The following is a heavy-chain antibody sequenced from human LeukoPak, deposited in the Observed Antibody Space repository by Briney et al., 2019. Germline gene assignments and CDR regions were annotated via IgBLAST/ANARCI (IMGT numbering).Heavy chain of an antibody. CDR2: IDPSDSYT. J-gene: IGHJ4*02. D-gene: IGHD2-15*01. CDR1: GYSFTNYW. V-gene: IGHV5-10-1*01. Sequence: GESLKISCKGSGYSFTNYWISWVRQMPGKGLEWMGRIDPSDSYTNYSPSFQGHVTISADESISTAYLQWSSLKASDTAMYYCARGGDELLWYWGQGTLVTVSS. CDR3: ARGGDELLWY.